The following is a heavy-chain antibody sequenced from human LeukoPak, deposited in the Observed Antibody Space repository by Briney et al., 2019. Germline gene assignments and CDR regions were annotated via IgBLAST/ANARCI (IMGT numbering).Heavy chain of an antibody. Sequence: GGSLRLSCAASGFTFSSYWMHWVRQAPGKGLVWVSRINSDGSSTSYADSVKGRFTISRDNAKNTLYLQMNSLRAEDTAVYYCARRHCSGGSCYSSFDYWGQGTLVTVSS. CDR1: GFTFSSYW. CDR2: INSDGSST. CDR3: ARRHCSGGSCYSSFDY. V-gene: IGHV3-74*01. D-gene: IGHD2-15*01. J-gene: IGHJ4*02.